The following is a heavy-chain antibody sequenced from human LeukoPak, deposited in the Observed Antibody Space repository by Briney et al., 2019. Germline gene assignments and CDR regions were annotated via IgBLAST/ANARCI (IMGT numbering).Heavy chain of an antibody. CDR3: ARASTMVRGVIPLLGGFDY. J-gene: IGHJ4*02. D-gene: IGHD3-10*01. Sequence: SETLSLTCAVSGYSISSGYYWGWIRQPPGKGLEWIGSIYHSGSTYYNPSLKSRVTISVGTSKNQFSLKLSSVTAADTAVYYCARASTMVRGVIPLLGGFDYWGQGTLVTVSS. CDR2: IYHSGST. V-gene: IGHV4-38-2*01. CDR1: GYSISSGYY.